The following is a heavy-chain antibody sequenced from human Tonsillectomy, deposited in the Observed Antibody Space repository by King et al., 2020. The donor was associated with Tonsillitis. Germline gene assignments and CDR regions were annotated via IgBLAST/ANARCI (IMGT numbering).Heavy chain of an antibody. D-gene: IGHD2-2*02. V-gene: IGHV3-30*04. CDR2: ISYDGKNK. CDR1: AFTFRTYV. Sequence: VQLVESGGGVVQPGTSLRLSCEVSAFTFRTYVLDWVRQAPGKGLEWVAVISYDGKNKVYAESVKGRFTISRDNSKNTLFMQLNSLRPEDTAVYYCAVRRDCSDSNYYNAFYIWGQGTMVTVSS. CDR3: AVRRDCSDSNYYNAFYI. J-gene: IGHJ3*02.